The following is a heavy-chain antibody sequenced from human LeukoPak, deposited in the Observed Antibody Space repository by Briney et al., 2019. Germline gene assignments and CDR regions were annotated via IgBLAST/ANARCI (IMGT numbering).Heavy chain of an antibody. CDR3: ARGDCSGGSCYLSLTTIDY. D-gene: IGHD2-15*01. J-gene: IGHJ4*02. Sequence: PGGSLRLSCAASGFTFTTYWMGWVRQAPGKGLEWVSSISSSSSYIYYADSVKGRFTISRDNAKNSLYLQMNSLRAEDTAVYYCARGDCSGGSCYLSLTTIDYWGQGTLVTVSS. CDR1: GFTFTTYW. V-gene: IGHV3-21*01. CDR2: ISSSSSYI.